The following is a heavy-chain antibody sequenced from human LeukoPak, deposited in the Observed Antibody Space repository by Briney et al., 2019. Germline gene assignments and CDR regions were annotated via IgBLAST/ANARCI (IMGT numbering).Heavy chain of an antibody. CDR3: ARLSYGDYNMDV. J-gene: IGHJ6*02. D-gene: IGHD4-17*01. V-gene: IGHV1-8*01. Sequence: GASVKVSCKASGYTFTSYDINWVRQATGQGLEWMGWMNPNSGNTGYAQKFQGRVTVTRNTSISTAYMELSSLRSEDTAVYYCARLSYGDYNMDVWGQGTTVTVSS. CDR2: MNPNSGNT. CDR1: GYTFTSYD.